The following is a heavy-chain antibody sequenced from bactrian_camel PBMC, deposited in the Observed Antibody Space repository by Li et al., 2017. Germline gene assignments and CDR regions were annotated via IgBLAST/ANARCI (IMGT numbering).Heavy chain of an antibody. CDR1: LSDFDAYN. J-gene: IGHJ4*01. D-gene: IGHD6*01. CDR2: ISWSGANT. Sequence: VQLVESGGGLVQTGGSLRLSCTASLSDFDAYNMCWFRQAPGKEREVASCISWSGANTYYTDSLKGRFTISQDNAKKMVYLEMNSLKPEDMAMYYCAKGNGGNWLASGEYNYWGRGTQVTVS. CDR3: AKGNGGNWLASGEYNY. V-gene: IGHV3S60*01.